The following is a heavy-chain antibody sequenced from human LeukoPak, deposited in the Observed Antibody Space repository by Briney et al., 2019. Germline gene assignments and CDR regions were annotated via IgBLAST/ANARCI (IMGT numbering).Heavy chain of an antibody. V-gene: IGHV3-23*01. CDR2: ISGSGGST. CDR1: GFTFSSYA. J-gene: IGHJ4*02. Sequence: PGGSLRLSCAASGFTFSSYAMTWVHQAPGKGLEWVSAISGSGGSTYYADSVKGRFTISRDNSKNTLSLQMNSLRADDTAVYYCARETKSAPPWVDYWGQGTLVTVSS. D-gene: IGHD1-26*01. CDR3: ARETKSAPPWVDY.